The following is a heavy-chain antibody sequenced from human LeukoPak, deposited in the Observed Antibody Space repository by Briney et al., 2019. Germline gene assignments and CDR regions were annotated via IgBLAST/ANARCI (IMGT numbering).Heavy chain of an antibody. CDR3: ARAGGGYSYGSGYGMDV. CDR1: GFTFSTYT. CDR2: ILGRGGT. J-gene: IGHJ6*02. Sequence: HPGGSLRLSCTASGFTFSTYTMSWVRQAPGEGLKWVSGILGRGGTYYADSVKGRFTISRDNAQNSLYLQMSSLRAEDTAVYYCARAGGGYSYGSGYGMDVWGQGTTVTVSS. V-gene: IGHV3-23*01. D-gene: IGHD5-18*01.